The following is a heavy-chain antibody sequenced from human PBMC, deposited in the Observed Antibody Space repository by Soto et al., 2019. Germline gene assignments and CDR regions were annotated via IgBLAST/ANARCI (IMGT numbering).Heavy chain of an antibody. CDR2: INAGNGNT. Sequence: ASVKVSCKASGYTFTSYAMHWVRQAPGQRLEWMGWINAGNGNTKYSQKFQGRVTITRDTSASTAYMELSSLRSEDTAVYYCAVESTYYDFWSGSINHYYYYGMDVWGQGTTVTV. CDR3: AVESTYYDFWSGSINHYYYYGMDV. J-gene: IGHJ6*02. V-gene: IGHV1-3*01. CDR1: GYTFTSYA. D-gene: IGHD3-3*01.